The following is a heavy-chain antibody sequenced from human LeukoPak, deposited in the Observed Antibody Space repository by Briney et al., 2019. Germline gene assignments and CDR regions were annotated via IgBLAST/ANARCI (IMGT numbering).Heavy chain of an antibody. J-gene: IGHJ4*02. D-gene: IGHD2-21*02. CDR3: ARKGLPDH. V-gene: IGHV3-7*01. CDR2: INQDASVR. CDR1: GGSISSYY. Sequence: PSETLSLTCTVSGGSISSYYWSWIRQPPGKGLEWVANINQDASVRYYVASVKGRFTISRDNARNLVHLQMNSLRAEDTAVYYCARKGLPDHWGQGTMVTVSS.